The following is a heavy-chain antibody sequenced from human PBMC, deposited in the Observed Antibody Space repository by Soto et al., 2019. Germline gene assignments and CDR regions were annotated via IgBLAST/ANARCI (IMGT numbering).Heavy chain of an antibody. D-gene: IGHD3-3*01. CDR1: GYTFTSYG. Sequence: ASVKVSCKASGYTFTSYGISWVRQAPGQGLEWMGWISAYNGNINYAQKLQGRVTMTTDTSTSTAYMELRSLRSDDTAVYYCARDLARGFGVARPDAFDIWGQGTMVTVSS. V-gene: IGHV1-18*01. CDR2: ISAYNGNI. J-gene: IGHJ3*02. CDR3: ARDLARGFGVARPDAFDI.